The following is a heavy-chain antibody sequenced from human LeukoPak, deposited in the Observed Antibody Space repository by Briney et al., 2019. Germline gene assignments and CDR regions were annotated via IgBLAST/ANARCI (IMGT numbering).Heavy chain of an antibody. CDR2: IYHSGSI. Sequence: SETLSLTCAVSGDSIGSSNWWSWVRQPPGKGLEWIGEIYHSGSINYNPSLESRVTISVDKSKNQFSLKLTSVTAADTAVYYCARGLRYSSSWYAYWGQGTLVTVSS. CDR3: ARGLRYSSSWYAY. D-gene: IGHD6-13*01. J-gene: IGHJ4*02. CDR1: GDSIGSSNW. V-gene: IGHV4-4*02.